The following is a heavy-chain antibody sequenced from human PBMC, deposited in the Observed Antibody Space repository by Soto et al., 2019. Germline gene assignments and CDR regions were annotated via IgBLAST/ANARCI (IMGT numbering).Heavy chain of an antibody. CDR1: GYTFTSYG. J-gene: IGHJ6*03. CDR3: ARAATSAPLKGTTYYYGSGTLRAYYYYYMDV. Sequence: ASVKASCKASGYTFTSYGISWVRQAPGQGLEWMGWISAYNGNTNYAQKLQGRVTMTTDTSTSTAYMELRSLRSDDTAVYYCARAATSAPLKGTTYYYGSGTLRAYYYYYMDVWGKGTTVTVSS. V-gene: IGHV1-18*01. D-gene: IGHD3-10*01. CDR2: ISAYNGNT.